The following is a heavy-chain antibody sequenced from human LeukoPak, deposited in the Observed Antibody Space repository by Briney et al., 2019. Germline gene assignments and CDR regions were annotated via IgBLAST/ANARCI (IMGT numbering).Heavy chain of an antibody. CDR3: ARAFRDSGSYDWFDP. V-gene: IGHV4-59*01. CDR2: IHYSGNT. CDR1: GGSFSGYY. D-gene: IGHD1-26*01. Sequence: PSETLSLTCAVYGGSFSGYYWSWIRQSPGKGLEWIGYIHYSGNTNYNPSLKSRVTMSEDTSKNQVSLKLSSVTAADTAVYYCARAFRDSGSYDWFDPWGQGTLVTVSS. J-gene: IGHJ5*02.